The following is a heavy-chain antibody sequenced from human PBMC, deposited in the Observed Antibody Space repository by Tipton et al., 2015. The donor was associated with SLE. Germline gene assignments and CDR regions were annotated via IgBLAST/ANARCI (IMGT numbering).Heavy chain of an antibody. V-gene: IGHV4-4*07. CDR3: ARVWLNNAFDI. D-gene: IGHD2/OR15-2a*01. CDR1: GGSITNHY. Sequence: TLSLTCTVSGGSITNHYWNWIRQPAGKGLEWIGRIYTSGATDDNPSLKSRVTMSVDMSKNQIFLKMTSVTAADSAVYFCARVWLNNAFDIWGQGTRVTVPS. J-gene: IGHJ3*02. CDR2: IYTSGAT.